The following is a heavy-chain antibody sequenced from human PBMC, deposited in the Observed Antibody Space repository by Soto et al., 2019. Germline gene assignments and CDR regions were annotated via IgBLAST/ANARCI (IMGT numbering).Heavy chain of an antibody. D-gene: IGHD2-15*01. CDR1: GFTFSSYS. CDR2: ISSSRGYV. CDR3: ARGRSLNTNMDY. V-gene: IGHV3-21*01. Sequence: EVQLVESGGGLVKPGASLRLSCAASGFTFSSYSMNWVRQAPGKGLEWVSSISSSRGYVSYADSVKGRFTISRDNAKNSVYLQMDSLRAEDTAVYYCARGRSLNTNMDYWGQGTLVTVSS. J-gene: IGHJ4*02.